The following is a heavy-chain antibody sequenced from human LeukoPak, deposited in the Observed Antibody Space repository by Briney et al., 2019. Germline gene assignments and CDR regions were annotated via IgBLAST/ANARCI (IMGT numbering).Heavy chain of an antibody. D-gene: IGHD3-10*01. CDR3: ARGLLWFGDDGLNWFDP. V-gene: IGHV4-59*01. CDR1: GGSISSYY. Sequence: PSETLSLTCTVSGGSISSYYWTWIRQTPRKGLEWIGYIHYSGSTNYNPSLKSRVTISVDTSKNQFSLKVISVTAADTAVYYCARGLLWFGDDGLNWFDPWGQGTLVTVSS. CDR2: IHYSGST. J-gene: IGHJ5*02.